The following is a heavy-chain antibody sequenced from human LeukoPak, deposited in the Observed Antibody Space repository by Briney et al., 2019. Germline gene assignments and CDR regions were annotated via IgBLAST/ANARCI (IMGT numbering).Heavy chain of an antibody. Sequence: GGSLRLSCAASGFSFSSYAMSWVRQAPGKGLEWVSSISGSGGSTYYADSVKGRFTISRDNSKNTLYLQMNSLRAEDTAVYYCAKAQLAILGDFDYWGQGTLVTVSS. CDR2: ISGSGGST. D-gene: IGHD2/OR15-2a*01. CDR1: GFSFSSYA. J-gene: IGHJ4*02. CDR3: AKAQLAILGDFDY. V-gene: IGHV3-23*01.